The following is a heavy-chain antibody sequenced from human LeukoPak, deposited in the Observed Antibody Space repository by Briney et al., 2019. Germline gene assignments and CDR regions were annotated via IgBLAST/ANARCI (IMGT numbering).Heavy chain of an antibody. V-gene: IGHV4-59*01. D-gene: IGHD3-22*01. Sequence: SETLSLTCTVSGGSISSYYWSWIRQPPGKGLEWIGYIYYSGSTNYNPSLKSRVTISVDTSKNQFSLKLTSVTAADTAVYYCARGVGSGYTDDWGQGTLVTVSS. CDR2: IYYSGST. J-gene: IGHJ4*02. CDR1: GGSISSYY. CDR3: ARGVGSGYTDD.